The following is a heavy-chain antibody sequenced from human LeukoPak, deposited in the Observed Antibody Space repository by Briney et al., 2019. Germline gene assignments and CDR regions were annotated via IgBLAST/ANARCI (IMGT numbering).Heavy chain of an antibody. CDR3: ACGYSYGSDY. CDR2: IIPIFGTS. V-gene: IGHV1-69*05. J-gene: IGHJ4*02. Sequence: SVKVSCKASGGSFNAYAISWVRQAPGQGLEWMGGIIPIFGTSNYAQKFQGRVTITTDESTSTAYMELSSLRSEDTAVYYCACGYSYGSDYWGQGTLVTVSS. CDR1: GGSFNAYA. D-gene: IGHD5-18*01.